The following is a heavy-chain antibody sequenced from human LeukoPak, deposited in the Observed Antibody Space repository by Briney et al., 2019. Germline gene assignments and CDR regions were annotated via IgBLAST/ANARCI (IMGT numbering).Heavy chain of an antibody. CDR2: ISNNGGYT. CDR3: VKQLGYCSDGSCYFPH. D-gene: IGHD2-15*01. CDR1: GFTFSSSA. Sequence: GGSLRLSCAASGFTFSSSAMSWVRQAPGKGLEWVSAISNNGGYTYYADSVQGRFTISRDNSKSTLCLQMNSLRAEDTAVYYCVKQLGYCSDGSCYFPHWGQGTLVTVSS. V-gene: IGHV3-23*01. J-gene: IGHJ1*01.